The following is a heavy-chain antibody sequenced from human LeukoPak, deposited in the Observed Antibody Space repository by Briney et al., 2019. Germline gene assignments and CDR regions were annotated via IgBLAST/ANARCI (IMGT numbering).Heavy chain of an antibody. J-gene: IGHJ4*02. V-gene: IGHV1-69*01. CDR2: IIPIFGTA. CDR1: GGTFSSYA. Sequence: VASVKVSCKASGGTFSSYAISWVRQAPGQGLEWMEGIIPIFGTANYAQKFQGRVTITADESTSTAYMELSSLRSEDTAVYYCARSQYYDILTGYYANGDPLYFDYWGQGTLVTVSS. D-gene: IGHD3-9*01. CDR3: ARSQYYDILTGYYANGDPLYFDY.